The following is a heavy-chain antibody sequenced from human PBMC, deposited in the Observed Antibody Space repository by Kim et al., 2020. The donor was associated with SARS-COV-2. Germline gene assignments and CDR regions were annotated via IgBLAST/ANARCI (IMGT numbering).Heavy chain of an antibody. CDR1: GFTFSNAW. V-gene: IGHV3-15*01. D-gene: IGHD5-12*01. Sequence: GGSLRLSCAASGFTFSNAWMSWVRQAPGKGLEWVGRIKSKTDGGTTDYAAPVKGRFTISRDDSKNTLYLQMNSLKTEDTAVYYCTTGYSGIYYYYGMDVWGQGTTVTVSS. J-gene: IGHJ6*02. CDR2: IKSKTDGGTT. CDR3: TTGYSGIYYYYGMDV.